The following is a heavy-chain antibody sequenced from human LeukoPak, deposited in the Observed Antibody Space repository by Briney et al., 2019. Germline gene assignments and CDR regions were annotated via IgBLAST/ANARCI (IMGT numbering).Heavy chain of an antibody. V-gene: IGHV3-33*06. CDR1: GFTFSNYG. Sequence: GRSLRLSCAASGFTFSNYGMHWVRQAPGKGLEWVAVIWYDGSSKYYADSVKGRFTISRDNSKNMLYLQMNSLRVEDTAVYCCANTGSSGYYFRDDMDVWGQGTTVTVSS. CDR3: ANTGSSGYYFRDDMDV. D-gene: IGHD3-22*01. CDR2: IWYDGSSK. J-gene: IGHJ6*02.